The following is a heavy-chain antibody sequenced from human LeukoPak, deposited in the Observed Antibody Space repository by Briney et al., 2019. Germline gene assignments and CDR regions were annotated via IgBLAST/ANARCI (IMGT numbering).Heavy chain of an antibody. Sequence: ASVKVSCKASGYTFTGYYMHWVRQAPGQGLEWMGWINPKSGGTNYAQKFQGRVTITRNTSISTAYMELSSLRSEDTAVYYCARGLGYCSSTSCRGNWFDPWGQGTLVTVSS. CDR2: INPKSGGT. V-gene: IGHV1-2*02. D-gene: IGHD2-2*01. CDR1: GYTFTGYY. J-gene: IGHJ5*02. CDR3: ARGLGYCSSTSCRGNWFDP.